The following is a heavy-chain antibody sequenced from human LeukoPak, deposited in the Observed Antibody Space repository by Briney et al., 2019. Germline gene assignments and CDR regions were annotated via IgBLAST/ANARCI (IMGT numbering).Heavy chain of an antibody. CDR3: AKDSSGWLENFQH. D-gene: IGHD6-19*01. V-gene: IGHV3-23*01. Sequence: PGGSLRLSCAASGFTFSSYAMSWVRQAPGKGLEWVSAISGGSGTTYYADSVRGRFTISRDNSKNTLYLQMNSLRAEDTAVYYCAKDSSGWLENFQHWGQGTLVTVSS. CDR1: GFTFSSYA. CDR2: ISGGSGTT. J-gene: IGHJ1*01.